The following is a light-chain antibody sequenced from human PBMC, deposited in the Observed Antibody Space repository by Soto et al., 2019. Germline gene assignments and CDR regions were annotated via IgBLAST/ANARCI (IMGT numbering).Light chain of an antibody. CDR3: LEHKSYPPT. CDR1: QGIRND. V-gene: IGKV1-17*01. J-gene: IGKJ1*01. Sequence: DIQMTQSPSSLSASVGDRVTITCRASQGIRNDLGWYQQKPGKAPKRLIYAASSLQSGVPSRFSVSVSGTQFTLTISRLHPEDFATYYYLEHKSYPPTIGQGTKVDIK. CDR2: AAS.